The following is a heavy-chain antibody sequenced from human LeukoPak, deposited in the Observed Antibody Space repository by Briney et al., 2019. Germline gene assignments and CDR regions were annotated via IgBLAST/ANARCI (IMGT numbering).Heavy chain of an antibody. J-gene: IGHJ4*02. CDR2: ISDIGSI. D-gene: IGHD2/OR15-2a*01. CDR1: GGSISSYY. Sequence: SETLSLTCTVSGGSISSYYWSWIRQPPGKGLEWIAYISDIGSINYNPSLKSRVTISLDASKNQFSLKLSSVTAADTAVYYCAGHHPRNTVDFWGQGTLVTVSS. CDR3: AGHHPRNTVDF. V-gene: IGHV4-59*08.